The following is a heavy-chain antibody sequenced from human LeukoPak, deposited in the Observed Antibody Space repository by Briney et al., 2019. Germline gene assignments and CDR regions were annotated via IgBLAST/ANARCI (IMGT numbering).Heavy chain of an antibody. V-gene: IGHV3-11*06. CDR3: ARFRFGYYDNSAPH. CDR1: GFTFSDYY. CDR2: ISSSSSYI. Sequence: KPGGSLRLSCAASGFTFSDYYMSWIRQAPGKGLEWVSSISSSSSYIYYADSVKGRFTISRDNAKNSLYLQMNSLRAEDTAVYYCARFRFGYYDNSAPHWGQGTLVTVSS. D-gene: IGHD3-22*01. J-gene: IGHJ4*02.